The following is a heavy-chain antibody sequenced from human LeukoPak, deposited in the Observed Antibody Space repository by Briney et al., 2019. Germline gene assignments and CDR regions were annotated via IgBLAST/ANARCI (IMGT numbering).Heavy chain of an antibody. CDR3: ARGRYCSGGSCLGY. CDR1: RGSISSGGYY. Sequence: SETLSLTCTVSRGSISSGGYYWSWIRQHPGKGLEWIGYIYYSGSTYYNPSLKSRVTISVDTSKNQFSLKLSSVTAADTAVYYCARGRYCSGGSCLGYWGQGTLVTVSS. V-gene: IGHV4-31*03. CDR2: IYYSGST. D-gene: IGHD2-15*01. J-gene: IGHJ4*02.